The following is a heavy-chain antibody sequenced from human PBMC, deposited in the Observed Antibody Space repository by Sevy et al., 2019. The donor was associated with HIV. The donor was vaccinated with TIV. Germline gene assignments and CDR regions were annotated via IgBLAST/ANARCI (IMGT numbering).Heavy chain of an antibody. CDR3: ARDQGNNAGQYFDY. CDR1: GFTFSDYY. CDR2: ISSGSTYT. J-gene: IGHJ4*02. D-gene: IGHD1-1*01. Sequence: GGSLRLSCAASGFTFSDYYMSWIRQAPGKGLEWVSDISSGSTYTKYADSVKGRITISRDNAKNSLYLQMNSLRVEDTAVYYCARDQGNNAGQYFDYWGQGTAVTVSS. V-gene: IGHV3-11*05.